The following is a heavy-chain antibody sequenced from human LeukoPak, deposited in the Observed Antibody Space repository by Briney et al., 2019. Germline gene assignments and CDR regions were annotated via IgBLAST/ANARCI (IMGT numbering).Heavy chain of an antibody. V-gene: IGHV1-69*10. J-gene: IGHJ4*02. CDR2: IIPVIGVG. Sequence: SVKVSCKASGGTFIRHAISWVRLAPGQGLEWMGRIIPVIGVGNYAQKFQGRVTITADESTTTVYMELTSLRSEDTAMYYCARAEDSSGYYPSYWGQGTVVTVSS. CDR1: GGTFIRHA. D-gene: IGHD3-22*01. CDR3: ARAEDSSGYYPSY.